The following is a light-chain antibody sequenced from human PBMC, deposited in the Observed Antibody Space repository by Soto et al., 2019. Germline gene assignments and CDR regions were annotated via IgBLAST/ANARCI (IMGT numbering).Light chain of an antibody. CDR1: SSDVGTYKY. CDR3: SSYAGSNNVL. CDR2: EVS. Sequence: QSVLTQPPSASGSPGQSVTISCTGTSSDVGTYKYVSLYQQHPGKAPKLMIYEVSKRPSGVPDRFPASKSGNTASLTVSGLPAEDEADYYFSSYAGSNNVLFGGGTKPTVL. V-gene: IGLV2-8*01. J-gene: IGLJ2*01.